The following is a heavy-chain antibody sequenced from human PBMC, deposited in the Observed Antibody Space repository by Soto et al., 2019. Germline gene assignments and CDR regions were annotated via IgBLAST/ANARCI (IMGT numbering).Heavy chain of an antibody. V-gene: IGHV4-39*01. CDR1: YC. CDR2: IYNRGTA. J-gene: IGHJ4*02. CDR3: TKLEGLPTIRYYSDF. Sequence: YCLSRVRHHTGKGLEWIGSIYNRGTAYYNPSLQTRVTISLDKSKSQFSLKLSAVTAADSAVYFCTKLEGLPTIRYYSDFWGPGALVIV. D-gene: IGHD3-3*01.